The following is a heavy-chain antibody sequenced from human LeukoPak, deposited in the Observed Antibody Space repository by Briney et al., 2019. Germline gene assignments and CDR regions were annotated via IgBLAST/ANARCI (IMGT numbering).Heavy chain of an antibody. CDR2: IYYSGST. CDR1: GGSISSYY. J-gene: IGHJ4*02. D-gene: IGHD6-19*01. CDR3: ARRNKFSSGWFVIDY. Sequence: PSETLSLTCTVSGGSISSYYWSWIRQPPGEGLEWIGYIYYSGSTNYNPSLKSRVTISVDTSKNQFSLKLSSVTAADTAVYCCARRNKFSSGWFVIDYWGQGTLVTVSS. V-gene: IGHV4-59*01.